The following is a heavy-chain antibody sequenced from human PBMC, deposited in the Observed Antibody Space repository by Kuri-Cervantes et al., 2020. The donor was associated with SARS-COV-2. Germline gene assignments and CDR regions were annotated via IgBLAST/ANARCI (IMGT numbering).Heavy chain of an antibody. CDR2: IKSKTDGGTT. Sequence: ETLSLTCAVSGGSISSSNWWSWVRQAPGKGLEWVGRIKSKTDGGTTDYAAPVKGRFTISRDDSKNTLYLQMNSLKTEDTAVYYCTTDLPNPTYPRYYYYYGMDVWGQGTTVTVSS. J-gene: IGHJ6*02. V-gene: IGHV3-15*01. D-gene: IGHD2-15*01. CDR3: TTDLPNPTYPRYYYYYGMDV. CDR1: GGSISSSNW.